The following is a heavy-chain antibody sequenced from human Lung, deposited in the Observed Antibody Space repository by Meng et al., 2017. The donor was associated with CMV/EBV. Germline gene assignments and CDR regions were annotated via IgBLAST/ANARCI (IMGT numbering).Heavy chain of an antibody. CDR2: IRHDGTNK. CDR3: AKDLLLFGGPNAYFDQ. D-gene: IGHD3-16*01. CDR1: GFRFDDYG. J-gene: IGHJ4*02. V-gene: IGHV3-30*02. Sequence: GESLKISCAASGFRFDDYGMHWVRQTPGKGLEWVAFIRHDGTNKFYGAPVRGRFTISRDNSKSTVYLQMNSLRPEETALYYCAKDLLLFGGPNAYFDQWGQGTXVTVSS.